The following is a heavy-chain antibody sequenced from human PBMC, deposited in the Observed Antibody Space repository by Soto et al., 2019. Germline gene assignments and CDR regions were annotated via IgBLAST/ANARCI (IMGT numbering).Heavy chain of an antibody. CDR2: IIPILGIA. J-gene: IGHJ6*03. D-gene: IGHD2-15*01. Sequence: SVKVSCKASGGTFSSYTISWVRQAPGQGLEWMGRIIPILGIANYAQKFQGRVTITADKSTSTAYMELSSLRSEDTAVYYCARGYCSGGSCHYYMDVWGKGTTVTVSS. V-gene: IGHV1-69*02. CDR3: ARGYCSGGSCHYYMDV. CDR1: GGTFSSYT.